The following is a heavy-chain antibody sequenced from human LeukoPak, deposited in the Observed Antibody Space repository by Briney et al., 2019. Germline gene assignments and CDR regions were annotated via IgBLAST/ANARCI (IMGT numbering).Heavy chain of an antibody. CDR3: AGRGAVGYCSGGSCLY. CDR2: ISSSSSYI. Sequence: GGSLRLSCAASGFTFSSNSMNWVRQAPGKGLEWVSSISSSSSYIYYADSVKGRFTISRDNAKNSLYLQMNSLRAEDTAVYYCAGRGAVGYCSGGSCLYWGQGTLVTVSS. V-gene: IGHV3-21*01. D-gene: IGHD2-15*01. CDR1: GFTFSSNS. J-gene: IGHJ4*02.